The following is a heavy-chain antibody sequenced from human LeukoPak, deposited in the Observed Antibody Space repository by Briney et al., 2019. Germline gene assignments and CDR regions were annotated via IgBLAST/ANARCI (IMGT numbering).Heavy chain of an antibody. D-gene: IGHD3-10*01. CDR1: GFTFNFYG. J-gene: IGHJ4*02. Sequence: PGGSLRLSCAASGFTFNFYGMNWVRQAPGKGLEWVSGISGSGGSTFYADSVKGRVTISRDNSKNTLYLQMNSLRAEDTAVYYCAKDRRAGSYDYWGQGTLVTVSS. CDR3: AKDRRAGSYDY. CDR2: ISGSGGST. V-gene: IGHV3-23*01.